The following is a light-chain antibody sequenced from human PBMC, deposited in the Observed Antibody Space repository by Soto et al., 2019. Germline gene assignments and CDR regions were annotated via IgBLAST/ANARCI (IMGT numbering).Light chain of an antibody. J-gene: IGLJ3*02. CDR1: SSDIGSNNY. CDR3: SSYTTTTRL. CDR2: EVS. V-gene: IGLV2-14*01. Sequence: QSVLTQPASVSGSPGQSITISCTGTSSDIGSNNYVSWFQQRPGKAPTLIIYEVSNRPSGVSNHFSGSKSGNTASLTISGLLHEDEAEYYCSSYTTTTRLFGGGTKLTVL.